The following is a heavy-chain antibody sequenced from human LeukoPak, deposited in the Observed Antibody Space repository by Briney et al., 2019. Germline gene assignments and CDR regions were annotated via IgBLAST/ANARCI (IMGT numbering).Heavy chain of an antibody. CDR3: ALGLVTDY. J-gene: IGHJ4*02. CDR1: GFTVSSNF. D-gene: IGHD3-9*01. V-gene: IGHV3-66*01. CDR2: IYSGGST. Sequence: PRGSPRLSCAASGFTVSSNFMSWVRQAPGKGLEWVSVIYSGGSTYYADSVKGRFTISRDNSKNTLYLQMNSLRVEDTAVYYCALGLVTDYWGQGPLVIVT.